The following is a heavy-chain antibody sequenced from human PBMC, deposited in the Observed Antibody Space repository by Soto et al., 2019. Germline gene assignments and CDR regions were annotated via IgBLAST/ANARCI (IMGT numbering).Heavy chain of an antibody. CDR2: IYYSGST. V-gene: IGHV4-59*01. CDR1: GGSISSYY. J-gene: IGHJ6*02. CDR3: AGEIHDSSGPRFYYYGMDV. D-gene: IGHD3-22*01. Sequence: SETLSLTCTVSGGSISSYYWSWIRQPPGKGLEWIGYIYYSGSTNYNPSLKSRVTISVDTSKNQFSLKLSSVTAADTAVYYCAGEIHDSSGPRFYYYGMDVWGQGTTVTVSS.